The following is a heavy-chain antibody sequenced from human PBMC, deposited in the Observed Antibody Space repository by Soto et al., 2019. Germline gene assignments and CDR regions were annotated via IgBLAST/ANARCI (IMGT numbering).Heavy chain of an antibody. CDR1: GGSISSGDYY. CDR3: ARDRASSGFLFDY. Sequence: PSETLSLTCTVSGGSISSGDYYWSWIRQPPGKGLEWIGYIYYSGSTYYNPSLKSRVTISVDTSKNQFSLKLSSVTAADTAVYYCARDRASSGFLFDYWGQGTLVTVSS. V-gene: IGHV4-30-4*01. D-gene: IGHD3-22*01. J-gene: IGHJ4*02. CDR2: IYYSGST.